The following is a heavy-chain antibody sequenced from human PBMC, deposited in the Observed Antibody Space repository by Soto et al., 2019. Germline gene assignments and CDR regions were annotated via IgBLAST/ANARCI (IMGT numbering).Heavy chain of an antibody. Sequence: QVQMVESGGGVVQPGRSLRLSCSASGFTFSNYAIHWVRQAPGKGLEWVAVISYDGSKIFYSDSVKGRFTISRDNSKSTLNLQMNSLRVDDTAVYYCARTDDYGDYEAAIDIWGQGTTVIVS. J-gene: IGHJ3*02. CDR2: ISYDGSKI. D-gene: IGHD4-17*01. CDR3: ARTDDYGDYEAAIDI. CDR1: GFTFSNYA. V-gene: IGHV3-30-3*01.